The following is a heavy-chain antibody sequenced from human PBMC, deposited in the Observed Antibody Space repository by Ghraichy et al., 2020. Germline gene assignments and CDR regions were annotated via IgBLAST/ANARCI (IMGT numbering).Heavy chain of an antibody. CDR2: ISGSGGAT. Sequence: GGSLRLSCAASGFTFNSYAMSWVRQAPGKGLEWVSTISGSGGATYYADSVRGRFSISRDNSKNTLYLQMSSLRAEDTAVYYCAKEDQWVVIDRGWFDPWGQGALVTVSS. J-gene: IGHJ5*02. V-gene: IGHV3-23*01. D-gene: IGHD6-19*01. CDR1: GFTFNSYA. CDR3: AKEDQWVVIDRGWFDP.